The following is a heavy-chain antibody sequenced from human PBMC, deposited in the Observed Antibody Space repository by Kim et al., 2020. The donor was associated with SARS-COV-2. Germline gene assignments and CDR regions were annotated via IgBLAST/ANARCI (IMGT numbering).Heavy chain of an antibody. Sequence: SETLSLTCAVYGGSLSGYYWTWIRQPPGKGLEWIGEINHSGSTNYNPSLKSRVTISVETSKNHFSLKLSFVTAADTAVYYCARRIALIRGARTDYWGQGT. V-gene: IGHV4-34*01. CDR2: INHSGST. CDR3: ARRIALIRGARTDY. J-gene: IGHJ4*02. CDR1: GGSLSGYY. D-gene: IGHD3-10*01.